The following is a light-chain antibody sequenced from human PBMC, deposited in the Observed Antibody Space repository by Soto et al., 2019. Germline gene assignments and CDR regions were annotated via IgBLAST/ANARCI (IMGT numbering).Light chain of an antibody. V-gene: IGLV2-14*01. CDR2: DVN. Sequence: QSVLTQPASVSGSPGQSITISCTGTSSDVGGYNLVSWYQQYPDKAPKLMIFDVNTRPSGVSNRFSGSKSGNTAPLTISGLQAEDEADYYCSSYKSSSTLPYVFGTGTKLTVL. CDR1: SSDVGGYNL. CDR3: SSYKSSSTLPYV. J-gene: IGLJ1*01.